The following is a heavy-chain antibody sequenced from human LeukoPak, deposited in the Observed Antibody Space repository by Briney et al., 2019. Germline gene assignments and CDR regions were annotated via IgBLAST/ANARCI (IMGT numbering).Heavy chain of an antibody. CDR3: AKDGGSGSYYNNPYYYMDV. D-gene: IGHD3-10*01. CDR2: ISWNSGSI. CDR1: GFTFDDYA. J-gene: IGHJ6*03. Sequence: GRSLRLSCAASGFTFDDYAMHWVRQAPGEGLEWVSGISWNSGSIGYADSVKGRFTISRDNAKNSLYLQMNSLRAEDTALYYCAKDGGSGSYYNNPYYYMDVWGKGTTVTVSS. V-gene: IGHV3-9*01.